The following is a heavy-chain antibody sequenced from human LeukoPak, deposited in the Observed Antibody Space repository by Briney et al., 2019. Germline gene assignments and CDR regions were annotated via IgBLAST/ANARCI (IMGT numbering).Heavy chain of an antibody. V-gene: IGHV3-23*01. CDR3: AKRAAAGTGDDY. CDR2: ITFSGDTT. J-gene: IGHJ4*02. Sequence: PGGSLRLSSAASGFAFTSYHMTWVRQAPGEGREWGSIITFSGDTTYYTDSVNGRFTISRDNSKNTLYLQMNSLRVEDTAVYYCAKRAAAGTGDDYWGQGTLVTVSS. D-gene: IGHD6-13*01. CDR1: GFAFTSYH.